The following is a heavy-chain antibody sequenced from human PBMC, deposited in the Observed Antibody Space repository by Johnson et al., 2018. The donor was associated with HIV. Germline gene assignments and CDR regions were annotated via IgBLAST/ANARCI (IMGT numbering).Heavy chain of an antibody. V-gene: IGHV3-9*01. CDR1: GFTFDDYA. Sequence: VQLVESGGGVVQPGRSLRLSCAASGFTFDDYAMHWVRQAPGKGLEWVSGISWNSGSIGYADSVKGRFTISRDNAKNSLYIQMNSLRPEDTAVYYCAKVRRAYYEDAFDIWGQGTMVTVSS. J-gene: IGHJ3*02. CDR3: AKVRRAYYEDAFDI. CDR2: ISWNSGSI. D-gene: IGHD3-22*01.